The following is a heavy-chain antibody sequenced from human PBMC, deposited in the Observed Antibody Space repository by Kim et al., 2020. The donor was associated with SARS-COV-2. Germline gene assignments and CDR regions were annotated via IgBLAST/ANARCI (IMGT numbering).Heavy chain of an antibody. CDR2: IIPIFGTA. Sequence: SVKVSCKASGGTFSSYAISWVRQAPGQGLEWMGGIIPIFGTANYAQKFQGRVTITADESTSTAYMELSSLRSEDTAVYYCASSRNYDFWSGLSGYWGQGTLVTVSS. J-gene: IGHJ4*02. CDR3: ASSRNYDFWSGLSGY. D-gene: IGHD3-3*01. V-gene: IGHV1-69*13. CDR1: GGTFSSYA.